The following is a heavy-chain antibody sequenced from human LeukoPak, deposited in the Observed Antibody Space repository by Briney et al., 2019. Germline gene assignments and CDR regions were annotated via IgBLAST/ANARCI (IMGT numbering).Heavy chain of an antibody. D-gene: IGHD2-2*01. J-gene: IGHJ4*02. Sequence: SETLSLTCAVCGGSFSGYYWSWIRQPPGKGLEWIGEINHSGSTNYNPSLKSRVTISVDTSKNQFSLKLSSVTAADTAVYYCARGFSCSSTSCYLDYWGQGTLVTVSS. V-gene: IGHV4-34*01. CDR1: GGSFSGYY. CDR3: ARGFSCSSTSCYLDY. CDR2: INHSGST.